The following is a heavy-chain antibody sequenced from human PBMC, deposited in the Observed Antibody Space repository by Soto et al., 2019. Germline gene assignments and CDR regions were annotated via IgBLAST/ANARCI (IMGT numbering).Heavy chain of an antibody. J-gene: IGHJ4*02. V-gene: IGHV4-30-4*01. CDR3: ARSTYGEGYPHFFAD. CDR1: GGSIDDINSY. D-gene: IGHD3-16*02. CDR2: IHNTGNT. Sequence: QVQLLESGPGLVMPSQTLSLTCAVSGGSIDDINSYWTWIRQSPGRSPEWIGYIHNTGNTFYSPSLKRRLAISIDRSKSQFSLKLSAVTAADTAFYYCARSTYGEGYPHFFADWGQGTLVTVSS.